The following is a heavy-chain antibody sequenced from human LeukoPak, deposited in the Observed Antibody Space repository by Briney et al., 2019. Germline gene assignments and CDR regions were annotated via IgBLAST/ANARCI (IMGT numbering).Heavy chain of an antibody. CDR3: AQIPFRSGDYHFDY. Sequence: GGSLRLSCAASGFTFSSYAMSWVRQTPGKGLEWVSTISGSGASTYYADSVEGRFTVSRDNSKNTLHLQMKSLRAADTAVYYCAQIPFRSGDYHFDYWGQGTLLTVSS. CDR2: ISGSGAST. V-gene: IGHV3-23*01. CDR1: GFTFSSYA. J-gene: IGHJ4*02. D-gene: IGHD3-3*01.